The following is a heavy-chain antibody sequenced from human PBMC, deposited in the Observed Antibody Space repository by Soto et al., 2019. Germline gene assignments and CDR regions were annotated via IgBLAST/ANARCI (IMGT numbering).Heavy chain of an antibody. V-gene: IGHV1-69*04. D-gene: IGHD6-19*01. J-gene: IGHJ6*02. Sequence: ASVKVSCKASGGTFSSYTISWVRQAPGQRLEWMGRIIPILGIANYAQKFQGRVTITADKSTSTAYMELSSLRAEDTAVYYCAKDYRAGLAFRLVCYGMDVWGQGTTVTVSS. CDR3: AKDYRAGLAFRLVCYGMDV. CDR2: IIPILGIA. CDR1: GGTFSSYT.